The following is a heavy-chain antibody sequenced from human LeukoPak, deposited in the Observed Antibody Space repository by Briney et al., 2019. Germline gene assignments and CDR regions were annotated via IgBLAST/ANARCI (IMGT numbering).Heavy chain of an antibody. Sequence: SQTLSLTCTVSGGSTSSGSYYWSWIRQLAGKGLEWIGRIYTSGSTNYNPSLKSRVTISVDTSKNQFSLKLSSVTAADTAVYYCARDDPLGYWGQGTLVTVSS. CDR2: IYTSGST. J-gene: IGHJ4*02. CDR1: GGSTSSGSYY. V-gene: IGHV4-61*02. CDR3: ARDDPLGY.